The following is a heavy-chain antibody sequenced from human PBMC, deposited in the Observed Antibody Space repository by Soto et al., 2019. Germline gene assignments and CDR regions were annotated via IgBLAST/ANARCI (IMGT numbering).Heavy chain of an antibody. D-gene: IGHD2-21*02. CDR2: ISSSSSYI. Sequence: GGSLRLSCAASGFTFRTYSMNWVRQAPGKGLEWVSLISSSSSYIYYADSLKGRFTISRDNAKDSLYLEMNNLRAEDTAVYYCARFVSATAINDHWGQGTLVTVSS. V-gene: IGHV3-21*01. J-gene: IGHJ4*02. CDR1: GFTFRTYS. CDR3: ARFVSATAINDH.